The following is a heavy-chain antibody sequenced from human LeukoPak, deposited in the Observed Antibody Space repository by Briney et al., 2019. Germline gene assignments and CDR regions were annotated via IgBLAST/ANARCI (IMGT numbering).Heavy chain of an antibody. CDR1: GFTFRTYS. CDR2: ISSSSSTI. Sequence: PGGSLRLSCAASGFTFRTYSMNWVRQAPGKGLEWVSYISSSSSTIHYADSVRGRFTISRDSAKNSLYLQINSPRDEDTAVYYCARAFYGDYGMDVWGQGTTVTVSS. CDR3: ARAFYGDYGMDV. V-gene: IGHV3-48*02. D-gene: IGHD4-17*01. J-gene: IGHJ6*02.